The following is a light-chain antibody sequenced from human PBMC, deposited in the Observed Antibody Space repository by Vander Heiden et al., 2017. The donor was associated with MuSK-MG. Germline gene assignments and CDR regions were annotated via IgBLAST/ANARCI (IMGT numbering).Light chain of an antibody. V-gene: IGLV1-44*01. J-gene: IGLJ1*01. CDR2: NTN. CDR1: NSNIGVNP. CDR3: AAWDDNLTGPLYV. Sequence: QSVLTQSPSASGTPGQRVTISCSGRNSNIGVNPVTWYQQLPGAAPKLLIYNTNQRPSGVSERFSGSKSGTSASLAISGLQSEDEADYYCAAWDDNLTGPLYVFGTGTTVTVL.